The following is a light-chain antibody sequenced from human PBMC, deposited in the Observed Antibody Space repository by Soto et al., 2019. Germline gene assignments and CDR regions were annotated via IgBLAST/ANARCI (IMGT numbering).Light chain of an antibody. CDR3: QQGSNWPPRT. CDR1: QSVGSY. V-gene: IGKV3-11*01. J-gene: IGKJ1*01. Sequence: EIVLIQSPATLSLSPGERATLSCRASQSVGSYLAWYQHKPGQAPRLLISDASNRATGIPARFSGSGSETDFTLTISSLEPEDFAVYYCQQGSNWPPRTFGQGTKVEIK. CDR2: DAS.